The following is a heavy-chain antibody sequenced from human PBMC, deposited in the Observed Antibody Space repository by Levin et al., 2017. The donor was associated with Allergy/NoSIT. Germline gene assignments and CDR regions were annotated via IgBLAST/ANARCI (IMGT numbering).Heavy chain of an antibody. D-gene: IGHD2-2*01. Sequence: GGSLRLSCAASGFTFSSYWMHWVRQAPGKGLVWVSRINSDGSSTSYADSVKGRFTISRDNAKNTLYLQMNSLRAEDTAVYYCARRCSSTRAFDIWGQGTMVTVSS. CDR1: GFTFSSYW. CDR2: INSDGSST. CDR3: ARRCSSTRAFDI. J-gene: IGHJ3*02. V-gene: IGHV3-74*01.